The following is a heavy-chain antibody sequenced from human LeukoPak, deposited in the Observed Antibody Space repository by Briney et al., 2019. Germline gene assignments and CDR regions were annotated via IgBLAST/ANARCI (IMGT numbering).Heavy chain of an antibody. CDR3: ARDGGRGVFDY. CDR1: GFTFRTYG. CDR2: IKQDGGEK. J-gene: IGHJ4*02. V-gene: IGHV3-7*01. D-gene: IGHD1-26*01. Sequence: GGSLRLSCAASGFTFRTYGMHWVRQAPGKGLEWVANIKQDGGEKYYVDSVKGRFTISRDNAKNSLYLQMNSLRAEDTAVYYCARDGGRGVFDYWGQGTLVTVSS.